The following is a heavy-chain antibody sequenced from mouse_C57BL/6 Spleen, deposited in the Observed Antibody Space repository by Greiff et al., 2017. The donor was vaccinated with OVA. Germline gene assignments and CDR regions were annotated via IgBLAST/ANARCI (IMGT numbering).Heavy chain of an antibody. Sequence: QVQLQQSGAELVRPGSSVKLSCKASGYTFTSYWMDWVKQRPGQGLEWIGNIYPSDSETHYNQKFKDKATLTVDKSSSTAYMQLSSLTSEDSAVYYCARSGYYGSRRYFDVWGTGTTVTVSS. CDR2: IYPSDSET. CDR3: ARSGYYGSRRYFDV. V-gene: IGHV1-61*01. J-gene: IGHJ1*03. D-gene: IGHD1-1*01. CDR1: GYTFTSYW.